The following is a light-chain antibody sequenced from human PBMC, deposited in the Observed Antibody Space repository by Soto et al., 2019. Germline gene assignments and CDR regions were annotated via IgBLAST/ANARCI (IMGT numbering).Light chain of an antibody. J-gene: IGLJ2*01. CDR1: SSNIGAGYD. CDR2: GNS. Sequence: QSVLTQPPSVSGAPGQRVTISCTGSSSNIGAGYDVHWYQQLPGTAPKLLIYGNSNRPSRVPDRFSGSKSGTSASLAITGLQAEDEADYYCQSYDSSLSGWGVFGGGTKVTVL. CDR3: QSYDSSLSGWGV. V-gene: IGLV1-40*01.